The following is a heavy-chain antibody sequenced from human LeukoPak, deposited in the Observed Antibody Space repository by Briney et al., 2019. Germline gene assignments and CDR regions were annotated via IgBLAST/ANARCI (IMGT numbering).Heavy chain of an antibody. V-gene: IGHV3-21*01. CDR1: GFTFSSYT. CDR2: ISSSSSYI. D-gene: IGHD1-14*01. J-gene: IGHJ4*02. CDR3: ARDSKPCDY. Sequence: PGGSLRLSCAASGFTFSSYTMSWVRQAPGKGLEWVSSISSSSSYIYYADSVKGRFTIPRDNAKNSLFLQMNSLRAEDTAVYYCARDSKPCDYWGQGTLVTVSS.